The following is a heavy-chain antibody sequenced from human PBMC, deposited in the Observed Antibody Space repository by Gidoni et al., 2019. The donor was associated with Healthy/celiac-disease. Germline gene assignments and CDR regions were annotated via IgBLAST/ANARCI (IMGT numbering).Heavy chain of an antibody. CDR1: GGSLSSSNW. J-gene: IGHJ4*02. CDR2: IYHRGRT. V-gene: IGHV4-4*02. Sequence: QVQLQESGPGLVKPSGTLSLTCAVSGGSLSSSNWWSWVRQPPGKGLEWIGEIYHRGRTNYNPSLKSRVTISVDKSKNQFSLKLSSVTAADTAVYYCAREVTMVRGVTDYWGQGTLVTVSS. CDR3: AREVTMVRGVTDY. D-gene: IGHD3-10*01.